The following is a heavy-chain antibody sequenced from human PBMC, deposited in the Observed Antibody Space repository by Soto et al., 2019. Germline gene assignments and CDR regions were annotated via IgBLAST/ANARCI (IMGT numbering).Heavy chain of an antibody. CDR3: AKDLERAGMDV. D-gene: IGHD1-1*01. CDR2: ISYDGSNK. J-gene: IGHJ6*02. Sequence: LRLSCAASGFTFSSYGMHWVRQAPGKGLEWVAVISYDGSNKYYADSVKGRFTISRDNSKNTLYLQMNSLRAEDTAVYYCAKDLERAGMDVWGQGTTVTVSS. CDR1: GFTFSSYG. V-gene: IGHV3-30*18.